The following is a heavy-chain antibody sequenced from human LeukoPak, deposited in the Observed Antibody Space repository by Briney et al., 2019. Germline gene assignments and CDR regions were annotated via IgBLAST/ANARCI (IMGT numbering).Heavy chain of an antibody. CDR3: ARGIWLRGSTGRYYYYMDV. V-gene: IGHV1-8*01. Sequence: GASVKVSCKASGYTFTSYDINWVRQATGQGLEWMGWVNPNSGNTGYAQKFQGRVTMTRNTSISTAYMELSSLRSEDTAVYYCARGIWLRGSTGRYYYYMDVRGKGTTVTVSS. CDR2: VNPNSGNT. CDR1: GYTFTSYD. J-gene: IGHJ6*03. D-gene: IGHD5-12*01.